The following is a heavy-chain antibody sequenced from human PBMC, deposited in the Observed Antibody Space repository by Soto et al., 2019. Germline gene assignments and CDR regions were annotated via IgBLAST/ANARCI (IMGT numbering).Heavy chain of an antibody. V-gene: IGHV3-21*01. Sequence: EVQLVESGGGLVKPGGSLRLSCVASGFTFTYYSINWVRQAPGKGLEWVASINGDSSYIFYADSLRDRFTISRDNARNSVYLQMHSLRADDSAVYYCARDDKRGYDFGYWGQGTLVTVSS. CDR3: ARDDKRGYDFGY. CDR1: GFTFTYYS. J-gene: IGHJ4*02. CDR2: INGDSSYI. D-gene: IGHD5-12*01.